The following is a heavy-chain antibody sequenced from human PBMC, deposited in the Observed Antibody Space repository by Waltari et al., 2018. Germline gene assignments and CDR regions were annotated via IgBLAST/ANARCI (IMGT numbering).Heavy chain of an antibody. CDR2: IYYSGST. CDR1: GGSISSYY. D-gene: IGHD3-22*01. J-gene: IGHJ3*02. Sequence: QVQLQESGPGLVKPSETLSLTCTVSGGSISSYYWSWIRQPPGKGLEWIGYIYYSGSTTYNPSLKSRVTIAVSTAKNQFSLKLSSVTAADTAVYYCARGVGIYYDSSGYHAPHDWDAFDIWGQGTMVTVSS. V-gene: IGHV4-59*01. CDR3: ARGVGIYYDSSGYHAPHDWDAFDI.